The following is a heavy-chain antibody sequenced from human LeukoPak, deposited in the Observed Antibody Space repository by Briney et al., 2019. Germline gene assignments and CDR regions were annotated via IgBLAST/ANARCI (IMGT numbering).Heavy chain of an antibody. V-gene: IGHV3-48*02. CDR3: AREYSSSSGRAFDI. D-gene: IGHD6-6*01. Sequence: GGSLRLSCAASGFTLSTYTMNWVRQAPGTGLQWFSYISSSSSTIYYADSVKGRFTISRDNAKNSLYLQMNSLRDEDTAVYYCAREYSSSSGRAFDIWGQGTMVTVSS. CDR1: GFTLSTYT. J-gene: IGHJ3*02. CDR2: ISSSSSTI.